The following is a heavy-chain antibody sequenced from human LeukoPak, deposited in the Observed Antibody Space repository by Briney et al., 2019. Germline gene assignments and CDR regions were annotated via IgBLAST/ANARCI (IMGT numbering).Heavy chain of an antibody. Sequence: GGSLRLSCAASGFTFSSYAMSWVCQAPGKGLEWVAVISYDGSNKYYADSVKGRFTISRDNSKNTLYLQMNSLRAEDTAVYYCARDSPAAYSSFGYWGQGTLVTVSS. D-gene: IGHD6-19*01. CDR2: ISYDGSNK. J-gene: IGHJ4*02. CDR3: ARDSPAAYSSFGY. V-gene: IGHV3-30-3*01. CDR1: GFTFSSYA.